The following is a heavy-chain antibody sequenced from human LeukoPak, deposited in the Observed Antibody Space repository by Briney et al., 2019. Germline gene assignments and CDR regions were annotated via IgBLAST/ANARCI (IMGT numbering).Heavy chain of an antibody. Sequence: GGSLRLSCAVSGLTFNNYAMSWVRQAPGKGLEWVGRIKSKSDGGTIDYAAPVKGRFTISRDDSKNTLYLQIHSLKTEDTAVYYCTTDGLYSIDNWGQGTLVTVSS. CDR3: TTDGLYSIDN. V-gene: IGHV3-15*01. D-gene: IGHD2-15*01. CDR1: GLTFNNYA. J-gene: IGHJ4*02. CDR2: IKSKSDGGTI.